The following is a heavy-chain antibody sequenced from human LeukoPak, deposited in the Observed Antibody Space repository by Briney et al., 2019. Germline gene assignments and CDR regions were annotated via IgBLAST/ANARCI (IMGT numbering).Heavy chain of an antibody. CDR1: GYTFTDYY. V-gene: IGHV1-2*06. CDR2: INPNSGGT. J-gene: IGHJ5*01. Sequence: GASVKVSCKASGYTFTDYYIHWVRQAPGQGLEWMGRINPNSGGTNYAQNFQGKVTVTRDTSISTVYMELSGLRSDDTAVYYCTRYYYHTSGFDFWGRGTLVTVSS. CDR3: TRYYYHTSGFDF. D-gene: IGHD3-22*01.